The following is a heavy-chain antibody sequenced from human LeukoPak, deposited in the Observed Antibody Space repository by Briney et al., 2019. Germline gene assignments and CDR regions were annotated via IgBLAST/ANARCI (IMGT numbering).Heavy chain of an antibody. J-gene: IGHJ5*02. Sequence: ASVKVSCKASGYTFTGYYMHWVRQAPGQGLEWMGWISAYNGNTNYAQKLQGRVTMTTDTSTSTAYMELRSLRSDDTAVYYCAREAYYYGSGSYNPPDDNWFDPWGQGTLVTVSS. D-gene: IGHD3-10*01. CDR2: ISAYNGNT. V-gene: IGHV1-18*04. CDR3: AREAYYYGSGSYNPPDDNWFDP. CDR1: GYTFTGYY.